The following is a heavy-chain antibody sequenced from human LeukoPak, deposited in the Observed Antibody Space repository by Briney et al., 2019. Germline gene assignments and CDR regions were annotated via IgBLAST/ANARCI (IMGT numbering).Heavy chain of an antibody. D-gene: IGHD2-15*01. CDR1: GGSISSYY. Sequence: SETLSLTCTVSGGSISSYYWSWIRQPPGKGLEWIGYIYYSGSTNYNPSLKSRVTISVDTSKNQFSLKLSSVTAADTAVYYCAREGACCSGGSCYSSSPCGMDVWGQGTTVTVSS. CDR2: IYYSGST. CDR3: AREGACCSGGSCYSSSPCGMDV. V-gene: IGHV4-59*01. J-gene: IGHJ6*02.